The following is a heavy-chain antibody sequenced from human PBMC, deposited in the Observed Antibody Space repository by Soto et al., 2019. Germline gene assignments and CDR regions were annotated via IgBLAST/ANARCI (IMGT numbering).Heavy chain of an antibody. CDR2: INAGNGNT. V-gene: IGHV1-3*01. CDR1: GYTFTSYA. J-gene: IGHJ5*02. CDR3: ARDRVVVRGVIERYNWFDP. Sequence: ASVKVSCKASGYTFTSYAMHGVRQAPGQRPEWMGWINAGNGNTKYSQKFQGRVTITRDTSASTAYMELSSLRSEDTAVYYCARDRVVVRGVIERYNWFDPWGQGTLVTVSS. D-gene: IGHD3-10*01.